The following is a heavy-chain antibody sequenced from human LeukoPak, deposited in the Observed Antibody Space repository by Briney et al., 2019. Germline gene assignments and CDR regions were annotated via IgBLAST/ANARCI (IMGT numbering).Heavy chain of an antibody. CDR2: INPNSGGT. J-gene: IGHJ5*02. Sequence: ASVKVSCKASGYTFTGYYMHWVRQAPGRGLEWMGWINPNSGGTNYAQKFQGRVTMTRDTSISTAYIELSRLRSDDTAVYYCARPKVAGQNWFDPWGQGTLVTVSS. D-gene: IGHD6-19*01. CDR3: ARPKVAGQNWFDP. CDR1: GYTFTGYY. V-gene: IGHV1-2*02.